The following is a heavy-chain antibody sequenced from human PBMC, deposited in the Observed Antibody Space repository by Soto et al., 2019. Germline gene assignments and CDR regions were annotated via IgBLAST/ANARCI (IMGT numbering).Heavy chain of an antibody. CDR3: ARRLARGVIGWFDP. J-gene: IGHJ5*02. Sequence: TVSGASITSGTYYWGWIRQPPGKGLEWIGSLYFTGRTYYSPSLKSRVTISVDTSRTHFSLNLTSVTAADTAVYYCARRLARGVIGWFDPWGQGTLVTVSS. CDR2: LYFTGRT. CDR1: GASITSGTYY. V-gene: IGHV4-39*02. D-gene: IGHD3-10*01.